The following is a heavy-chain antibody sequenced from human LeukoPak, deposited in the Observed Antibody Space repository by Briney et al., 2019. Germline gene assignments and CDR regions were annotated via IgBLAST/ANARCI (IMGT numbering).Heavy chain of an antibody. Sequence: GGSLRLSCAASGFTFSSYAMSWVRRAPGKGLEWVSAISGSGDSTYYADSVKGRFTISRDNSKNTLHLQMNSLRAEDTAVYYCAKDRARGGTTDFDYWGQGTLVTVSS. D-gene: IGHD1-7*01. CDR2: ISGSGDST. CDR3: AKDRARGGTTDFDY. V-gene: IGHV3-23*01. J-gene: IGHJ4*02. CDR1: GFTFSSYA.